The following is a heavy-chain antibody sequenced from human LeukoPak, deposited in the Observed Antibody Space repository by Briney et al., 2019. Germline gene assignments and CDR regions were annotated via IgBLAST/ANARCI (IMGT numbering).Heavy chain of an antibody. J-gene: IGHJ4*02. V-gene: IGHV3-23*01. Sequence: GGSLRLSCAASGFTFSTYAMSWVRQAPGMGLEWVSAISPSGGSTYYADSVKGRFTISRDDSKNTLYLQMNSLKTEDTAVYYCTTALYDWNDVNYWGQGTLVTVSS. CDR2: ISPSGGST. CDR3: TTALYDWNDVNY. CDR1: GFTFSTYA. D-gene: IGHD1-1*01.